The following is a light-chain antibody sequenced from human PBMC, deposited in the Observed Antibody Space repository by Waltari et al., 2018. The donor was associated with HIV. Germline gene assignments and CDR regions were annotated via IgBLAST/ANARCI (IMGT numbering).Light chain of an antibody. CDR3: SSYAGSNNWKV. J-gene: IGLJ2*01. Sequence: QSALPQPPSASGSPGQSVTIPCTGTSSAVGGYNYVSWYQQHPGKAPKLTIYEVSKRPSGVPDRFSGSKSGNTASLTVSGLQAEDEADYYCSSYAGSNNWKVFGGGTKLTVL. CDR1: SSAVGGYNY. CDR2: EVS. V-gene: IGLV2-8*01.